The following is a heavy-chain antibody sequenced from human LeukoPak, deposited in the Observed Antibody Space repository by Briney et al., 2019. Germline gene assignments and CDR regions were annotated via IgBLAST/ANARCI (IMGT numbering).Heavy chain of an antibody. CDR3: ARARDRVLLWFGEIYY. CDR2: IYYSGST. D-gene: IGHD3-10*01. V-gene: IGHV4-39*07. J-gene: IGHJ4*02. CDR1: GGSISSGSYY. Sequence: SSETLSLTCTVSGGSISSGSYYWSWIRQPAGKGLEWIGSIYYSGSTYYNPSLKSRVTISVDTSKNQFSLKLSSVTAADTAVYYCARARDRVLLWFGEIYYWGQGTLVTVSS.